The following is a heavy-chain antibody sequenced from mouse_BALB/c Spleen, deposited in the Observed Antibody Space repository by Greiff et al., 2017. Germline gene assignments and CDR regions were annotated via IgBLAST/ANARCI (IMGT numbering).Heavy chain of an antibody. V-gene: IGHV5-12-2*01. CDR3: ARPYGNYGNPFYAMDY. D-gene: IGHD2-1*01. CDR2: ISNGGGST. J-gene: IGHJ4*01. Sequence: EVKVVESGGGLVQPGGSLKLSCAASGFTFSSYTMSWVRQTPEKRLEWVAYISNGGGSTYYPDTVKGRFTISRDNAKNTLYLQMSSLKSEDTAMYYCARPYGNYGNPFYAMDYWGQGTSVTVSS. CDR1: GFTFSSYT.